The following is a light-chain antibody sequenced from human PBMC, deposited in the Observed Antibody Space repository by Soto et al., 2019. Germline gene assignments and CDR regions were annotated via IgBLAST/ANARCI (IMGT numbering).Light chain of an antibody. V-gene: IGLV2-23*01. CDR1: SSDIGRHNL. J-gene: IGLJ2*01. Sequence: QSALTQPASVSGSPGQSITISCTGTSSDIGRHNLVSWYQQHPGKAPKLIVYEDIERPSGVSDRFSGSKSGNTASLTISGLQTEDEANYYCCSYAGGASVVFGGGTQLTVL. CDR2: EDI. CDR3: CSYAGGASVV.